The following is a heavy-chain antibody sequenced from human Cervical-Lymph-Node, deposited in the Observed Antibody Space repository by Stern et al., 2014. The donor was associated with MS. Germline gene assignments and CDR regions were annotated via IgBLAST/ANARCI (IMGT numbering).Heavy chain of an antibody. V-gene: IGHV1-8*01. D-gene: IGHD5-18*01. CDR2: MNPNSGNT. CDR1: GYTFTSYD. Sequence: QLVQSGAEVKKPGASVKVSCKASGYTFTSYDINWVRQATGQGLEWMGWMNPNSGNTGYAQKFQGRVTMTRNTSISTAYMELSSLRSEDTAVYYCARGPPNTAMATGWFDPWGQGTLVTVSS. J-gene: IGHJ5*02. CDR3: ARGPPNTAMATGWFDP.